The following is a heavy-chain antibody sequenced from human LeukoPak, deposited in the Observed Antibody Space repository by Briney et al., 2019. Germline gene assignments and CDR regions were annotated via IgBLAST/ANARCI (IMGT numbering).Heavy chain of an antibody. D-gene: IGHD1-26*01. CDR3: ARGEVGATIDY. V-gene: IGHV1-8*03. J-gene: IGHJ4*02. CDR2: MNPNSGNT. Sequence: ASVKVCCKVSGYTFTSYDLNWLRQATGHWLEWMGWMNPNSGNTGYAQKFQGRVTITRNTSISTAYMELSSLRSEDTAVYYCARGEVGATIDYWGQGTLVTVSS. CDR1: GYTFTSYD.